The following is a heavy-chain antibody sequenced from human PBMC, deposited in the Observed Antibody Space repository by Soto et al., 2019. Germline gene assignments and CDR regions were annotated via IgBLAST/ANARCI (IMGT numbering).Heavy chain of an antibody. Sequence: QVQLVQSGAEVKKPGSSVKVSCKASGGTFSSYAISWVRQAPGQGLEWMGGIIPIFGTANYAQKFQGRVTITADESMSTAYMELSSLRSEDTAVYYCALDTSSIVVVTATGNWGQGTLVTVSS. CDR3: ALDTSSIVVVTATGN. CDR2: IIPIFGTA. CDR1: GGTFSSYA. J-gene: IGHJ4*02. V-gene: IGHV1-69*01. D-gene: IGHD2-21*02.